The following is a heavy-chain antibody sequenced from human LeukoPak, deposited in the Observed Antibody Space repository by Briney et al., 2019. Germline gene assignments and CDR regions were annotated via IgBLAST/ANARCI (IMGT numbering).Heavy chain of an antibody. CDR2: ISAYNGNT. CDR1: GYTFTSYG. V-gene: IGHV1-18*01. CDR3: ATSLGGYDFLVAFDI. J-gene: IGHJ3*02. Sequence: ASVKVSCKASGYTFTSYGISWVRQAPGQGLEWMGWISAYNGNTNYAQKLQGRVTMTTDTSTSTAYMELRSLRSDDTAVYYCATSLGGYDFLVAFDIWGQGTMVTVSS. D-gene: IGHD5-12*01.